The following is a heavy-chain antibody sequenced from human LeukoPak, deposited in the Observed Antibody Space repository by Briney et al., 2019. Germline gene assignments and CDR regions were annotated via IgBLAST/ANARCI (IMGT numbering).Heavy chain of an antibody. CDR1: GGSISSYY. CDR3: ARGYYGSGSSHPFDI. D-gene: IGHD3-10*01. CDR2: IYYSGST. Sequence: SETLSLTCTVSGGSISSYYWSWIWQPPGKGLEWIGYIYYSGSTNYNPSLKSRVTISVDTSKNQFSLKLSSVTAADTAVYYCARGYYGSGSSHPFDIWGQGTMVTVSS. V-gene: IGHV4-59*12. J-gene: IGHJ3*02.